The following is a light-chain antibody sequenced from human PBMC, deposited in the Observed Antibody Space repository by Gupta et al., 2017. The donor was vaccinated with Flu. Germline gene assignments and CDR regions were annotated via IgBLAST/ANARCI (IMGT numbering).Light chain of an antibody. V-gene: IGKV4-1*01. CDR2: WAS. CDR3: QQDYSFPYS. Sequence: DIVMTQSPDSLAVSLGERATINCKSSQSVLSSSKNRDYLAWFQQKPGQPPKLLFYWASTRGSGVPDRFSGSGSGTDFTLTISSLQAEDVAIYYCQQDYSFPYSFGQGTKLEIK. CDR1: QSVLSSSKNRDY. J-gene: IGKJ2*03.